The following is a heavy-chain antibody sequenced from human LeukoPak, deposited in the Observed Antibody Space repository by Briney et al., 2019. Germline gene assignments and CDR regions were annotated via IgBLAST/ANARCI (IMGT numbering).Heavy chain of an antibody. CDR3: ARGFLFPYYFDY. CDR1: GFTFSSYE. Sequence: GRSLRLSCAASGFTFSSYEMNWVRQAPGKGLEWVSYISGSGGNIYYADSVKGRFTITRDNAKNSLFLQMNSLRAEDTAVYYCARGFLFPYYFDYWGQGTLVTVSS. V-gene: IGHV3-48*03. J-gene: IGHJ4*02. CDR2: ISGSGGNI.